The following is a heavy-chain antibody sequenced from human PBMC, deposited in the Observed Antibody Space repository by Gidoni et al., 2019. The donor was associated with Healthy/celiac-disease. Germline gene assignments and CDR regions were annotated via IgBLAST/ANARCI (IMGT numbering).Heavy chain of an antibody. J-gene: IGHJ3*02. CDR3: ARVPSGSDAFDI. Sequence: QVQLVQSGAEVKKPGASVTVSCKASGSTFTGYYMPWVRQAPGQGLEWMGRINPNSGGTNYAQKFQGRVTMTRDTSISTAYMELSRLRSDDTAVYYCARVPSGSDAFDIWGQGTMVTVSS. V-gene: IGHV1-2*06. CDR2: INPNSGGT. CDR1: GSTFTGYY. D-gene: IGHD3-22*01.